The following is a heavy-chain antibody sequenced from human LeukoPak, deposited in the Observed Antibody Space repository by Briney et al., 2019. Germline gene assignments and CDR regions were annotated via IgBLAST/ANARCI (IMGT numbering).Heavy chain of an antibody. Sequence: GGSLRLSCAASGFTFSSYWMSWVRQAPGKGLEWVANIKQDGSQKYYVDSVKGRFTISRDNSKNTLYLQMNSLRAENTAVYYCARDVRGVMIDWGQGTLVTVPS. CDR1: GFTFSSYW. CDR3: ARDVRGVMID. CDR2: IKQDGSQK. V-gene: IGHV3-7*03. D-gene: IGHD3-10*01. J-gene: IGHJ4*02.